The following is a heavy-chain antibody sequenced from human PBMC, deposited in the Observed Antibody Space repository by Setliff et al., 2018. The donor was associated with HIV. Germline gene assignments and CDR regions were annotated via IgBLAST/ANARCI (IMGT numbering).Heavy chain of an antibody. V-gene: IGHV4-31*03. CDR1: GGSISSGSYY. CDR2: IHYSGNT. J-gene: IGHJ4*02. D-gene: IGHD3-3*01. CDR3: ARGGLGVVTSFDS. Sequence: SETLSLTCTVSGGSISSGSYYWSWIRQPAGKGLEWIGYIHYSGNTYNNPSLNSRISISVDMSKNKFSLKLSSLTAADTAVYYCARGGLGVVTSFDSWGPGTLVTVSS.